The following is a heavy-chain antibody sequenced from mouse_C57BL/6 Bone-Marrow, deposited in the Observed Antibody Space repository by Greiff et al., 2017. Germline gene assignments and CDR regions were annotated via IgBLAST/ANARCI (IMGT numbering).Heavy chain of an antibody. Sequence: VQRVESGPGLVAPSQSLSITCTVSGFSLTSYAISWVRQPPGKGLEWLGLIWTGGGTNYNSALKSRLSISKDNSKSQVFLKMNSLQTDDTARYYCARSFTTVVAPPWYFDVWGTGTTVTVSS. CDR3: ARSFTTVVAPPWYFDV. V-gene: IGHV2-9-1*01. J-gene: IGHJ1*03. D-gene: IGHD1-1*01. CDR1: GFSLTSYA. CDR2: IWTGGGT.